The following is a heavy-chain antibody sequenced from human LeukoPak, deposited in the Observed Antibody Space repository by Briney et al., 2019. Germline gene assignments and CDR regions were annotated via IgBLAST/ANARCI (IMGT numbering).Heavy chain of an antibody. D-gene: IGHD4-23*01. CDR3: ARDHFGGNSDY. J-gene: IGHJ4*02. Sequence: GGSLRLSCAASGFTFSSYAMSWVRQAPGKGLECISGFSGSGGSTYYADSVKGRFTISRDNAKNTLYLQMNTLRAEDTAVYYCARDHFGGNSDYWGQGPLVTVSS. CDR1: GFTFSSYA. CDR2: FSGSGGST. V-gene: IGHV3-23*01.